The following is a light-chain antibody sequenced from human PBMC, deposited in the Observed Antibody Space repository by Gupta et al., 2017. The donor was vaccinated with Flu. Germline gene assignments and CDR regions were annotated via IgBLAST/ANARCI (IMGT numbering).Light chain of an antibody. V-gene: IGLV4-69*02. Sequence: QVVLTQSPSASASLGASVLLTCTVSGGHSNYAIAWHQQQPGKGPRYLMKLNNDGTHNRGDEIPDRFSVFSSGTERYLSISSLQSEDEADYYCQTWGTGIVVFGGGTKLTV. CDR3: QTWGTGIVV. CDR2: LNNDGTH. CDR1: GGHSNYA. J-gene: IGLJ3*02.